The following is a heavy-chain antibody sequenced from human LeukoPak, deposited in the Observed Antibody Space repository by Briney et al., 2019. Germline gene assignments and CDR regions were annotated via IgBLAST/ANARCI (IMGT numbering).Heavy chain of an antibody. CDR2: ISSSGSTI. V-gene: IGHV3-11*04. CDR3: ARDRSGSYSDAFDI. J-gene: IGHJ3*02. CDR1: GYSFTSYW. D-gene: IGHD1-26*01. Sequence: GESLKISCKGSGYSFTSYWIGWVRQAPGKGLEWVSYISSSGSTIYYADSVKGRFTISRDNAKNSLYLQMNSLRAEDTAVYYCARDRSGSYSDAFDIWGQGTMVTVSS.